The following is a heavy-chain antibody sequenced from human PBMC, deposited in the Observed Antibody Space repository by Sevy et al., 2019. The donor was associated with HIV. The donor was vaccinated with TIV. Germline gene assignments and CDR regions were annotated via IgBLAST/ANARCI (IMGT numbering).Heavy chain of an antibody. Sequence: GGSLRLSCAASGFTVSGNYMSWVRQAPGKGLEWVSGIFSGGNTHFADSVKGRFTISRDNSKNTLSLRMNSLSAEDTAVYYCAIAVEDYSASSAWHWYFDPWGRGTLVTVSS. D-gene: IGHD3-22*01. CDR3: AIAVEDYSASSAWHWYFDP. J-gene: IGHJ2*01. CDR2: IFSGGNT. V-gene: IGHV3-66*01. CDR1: GFTVSGNY.